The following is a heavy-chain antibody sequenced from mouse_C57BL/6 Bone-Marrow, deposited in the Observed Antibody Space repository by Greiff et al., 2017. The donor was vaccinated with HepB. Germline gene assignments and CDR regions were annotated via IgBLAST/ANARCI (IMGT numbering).Heavy chain of an antibody. Sequence: EVKLMESGGGLVQPGGSLSLSCAASGFTFTDYYMSWVRQPPGKALEWLGFIRNKANGYTTEYSASVKGRFTISRDNSQSILYLQMNALRAEDSATYYCARLTGTIYFDYWGQGTTLTVSS. V-gene: IGHV7-3*01. CDR1: GFTFTDYY. D-gene: IGHD4-1*01. CDR2: IRNKANGYTT. CDR3: ARLTGTIYFDY. J-gene: IGHJ2*01.